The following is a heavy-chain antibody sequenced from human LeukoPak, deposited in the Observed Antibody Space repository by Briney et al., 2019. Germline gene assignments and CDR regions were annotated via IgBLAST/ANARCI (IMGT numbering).Heavy chain of an antibody. CDR3: ARARLDHDYGDYSLDY. Sequence: SHSLSPTRPVDGGSFISYYWGWIRQPPGKGLEWMGEINHRGSTHYNPSLKSRVTISVDTSKNQFSLKLSSVAAADTAVYYCARARLDHDYGDYSLDYWGQGTLVTVSS. CDR1: GGSFISYY. J-gene: IGHJ4*02. CDR2: INHRGST. V-gene: IGHV4-34*01. D-gene: IGHD4-17*01.